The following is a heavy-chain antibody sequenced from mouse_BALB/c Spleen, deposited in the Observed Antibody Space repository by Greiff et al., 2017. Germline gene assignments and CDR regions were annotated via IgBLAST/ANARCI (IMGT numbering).Heavy chain of an antibody. J-gene: IGHJ4*01. CDR2: INPSTGYT. D-gene: IGHD2-4*01. V-gene: IGHV1-7*01. Sequence: QVHVKQSGAELAKPGASVKMSCKASGYTFTSYWMHWVKQRPGQGLEWIGYINPSTGYTEYNQKFKDKATLTADKSSSTAYMQLSSLTSEDSAVYYCARRGLHYAMDYWGQGTSVTVSS. CDR1: GYTFTSYW. CDR3: ARRGLHYAMDY.